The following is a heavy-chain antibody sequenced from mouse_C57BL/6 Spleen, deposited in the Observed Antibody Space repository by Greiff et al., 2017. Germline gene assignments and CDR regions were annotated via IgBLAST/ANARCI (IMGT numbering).Heavy chain of an antibody. D-gene: IGHD2-5*01. CDR3: ARRAYSNVFDY. V-gene: IGHV1-82*01. CDR1: GYAFSSSW. J-gene: IGHJ2*01. CDR2: IYPGDGDT. Sequence: QVQLQQSGPELVKPGASVKISCKASGYAFSSSWMHWVKQRPGKGLEWIGRIYPGDGDTNYNGKFKGKATLTADKSSSTAYMQLSSLTSEVSAVYICARRAYSNVFDYWGQGTTLTVSS.